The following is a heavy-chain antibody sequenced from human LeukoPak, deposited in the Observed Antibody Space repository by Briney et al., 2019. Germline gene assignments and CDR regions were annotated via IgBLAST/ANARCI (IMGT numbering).Heavy chain of an antibody. V-gene: IGHV3-15*01. J-gene: IGHJ5*02. Sequence: TSGGSLRLSCAASGFTVSSNYMSWVRQAPGKGLEWVGRIKSKTDGWTTDSAAPVKGRFTISRDDSKNSLYLQMTSLTTEDTAVYYCTTDRRTWGQGTLVTVSS. CDR2: IKSKTDGWTT. CDR1: GFTVSSNY. CDR3: TTDRRT.